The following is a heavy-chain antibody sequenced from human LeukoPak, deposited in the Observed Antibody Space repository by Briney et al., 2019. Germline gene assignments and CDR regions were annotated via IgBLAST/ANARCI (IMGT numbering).Heavy chain of an antibody. CDR2: IYYSGST. CDR1: GGSISSSSYY. J-gene: IGHJ4*02. V-gene: IGHV4-39*01. D-gene: IGHD6-6*01. Sequence: SETLSLTCAVSGGSISSSSYYWGWIRQPPGKGLEWIGSIYYSGSTYYNSSLKSRVTISVDTSKNQFFLKLSSVTAADTAVYYCARRPFQYSSSYLDYWGQGTLVTVSS. CDR3: ARRPFQYSSSYLDY.